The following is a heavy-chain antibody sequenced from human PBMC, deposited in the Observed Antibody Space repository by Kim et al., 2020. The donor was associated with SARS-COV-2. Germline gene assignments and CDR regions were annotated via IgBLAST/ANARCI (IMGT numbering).Heavy chain of an antibody. Sequence: GGSLRLSCAASGFTFSSYAMHWVRQAPGKGLELVAVISYDGSNKYYADSVKGLFTISRDNSKNTLYLQMNSLRAEDTAVYYCARDPDRQYPYYYGMDVWGQGTTVTVS. V-gene: IGHV3-30*04. CDR3: ARDPDRQYPYYYGMDV. CDR2: ISYDGSNK. J-gene: IGHJ6*02. D-gene: IGHD2-2*01. CDR1: GFTFSSYA.